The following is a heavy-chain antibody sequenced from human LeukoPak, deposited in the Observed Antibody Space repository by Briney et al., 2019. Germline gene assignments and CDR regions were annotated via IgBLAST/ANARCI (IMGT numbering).Heavy chain of an antibody. Sequence: SQTLSLTCTVSGASLNSYYWTWIRQADGKGLEWIGRIYSSGISNYDPSLKSRVTMSVDRSENQFSLKVRSVTAADTAVYYCAREKYYYSFDPWGLGTLVTVSS. V-gene: IGHV4-4*07. CDR1: GASLNSYY. CDR2: IYSSGIS. D-gene: IGHD3-10*01. J-gene: IGHJ5*02. CDR3: AREKYYYSFDP.